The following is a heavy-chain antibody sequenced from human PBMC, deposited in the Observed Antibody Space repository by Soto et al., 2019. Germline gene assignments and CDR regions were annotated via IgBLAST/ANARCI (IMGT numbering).Heavy chain of an antibody. CDR1: GGTFSSYA. V-gene: IGHV1-69*13. J-gene: IGHJ4*02. CDR2: IIPIFGTA. CDR3: ATSWGGAPRPYYFDY. D-gene: IGHD7-27*01. Sequence: SVKVSCKASGGTFSSYAISWVRQAPGPGLEWMGGIIPIFGTANYAQKFQGRVTITADESTSTAYMELSSLRSEDTAVYYCATSWGGAPRPYYFDYWGQGTLVTVSS.